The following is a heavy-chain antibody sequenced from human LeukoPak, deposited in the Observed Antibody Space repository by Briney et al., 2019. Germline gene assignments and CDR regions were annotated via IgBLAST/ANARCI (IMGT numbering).Heavy chain of an antibody. V-gene: IGHV4-59*01. D-gene: IGHD2-2*01. CDR3: ARAPVVPAAVDRPYFDY. Sequence: SETLSLTCTVSGGSISSYYWSWIRQPPGKGLEWIGYIYYSGSTNYNPSLKSRVTISVDTSKNQFSLKLSSVTAADTAVYYCARAPVVPAAVDRPYFDYWGQGTLVTVSS. J-gene: IGHJ4*02. CDR1: GGSISSYY. CDR2: IYYSGST.